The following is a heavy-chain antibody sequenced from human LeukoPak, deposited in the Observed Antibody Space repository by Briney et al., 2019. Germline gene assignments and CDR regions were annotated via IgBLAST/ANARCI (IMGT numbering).Heavy chain of an antibody. Sequence: PSETLSLTCTVSGGSISSGSYYWSWIRQPAGKGLEWIGRIYTSGSTNYNPSLKSRVTISVDTSKNQFSLKLSSVTAADTAVYYCARDLDCSGGSCYSGPWFDPWGQGTLVTVPS. CDR3: ARDLDCSGGSCYSGPWFDP. J-gene: IGHJ5*02. CDR2: IYTSGST. V-gene: IGHV4-61*02. CDR1: GGSISSGSYY. D-gene: IGHD2-15*01.